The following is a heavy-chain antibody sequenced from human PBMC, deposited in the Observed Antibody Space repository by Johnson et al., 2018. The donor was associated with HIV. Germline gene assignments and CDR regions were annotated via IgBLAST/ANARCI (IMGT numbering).Heavy chain of an antibody. Sequence: EQLVESGGGVVRPGGSLRLSCAASGFTFSNYWMSWVRQAPGKGLEWVANIKQDGSEKYYVDSVKGRFTISRDNAKNSLYLQMNSLRAEDTAVYYCATLNGHAFDIWGQGTMVTVSS. CDR1: GFTFSNYW. CDR3: ATLNGHAFDI. CDR2: IKQDGSEK. V-gene: IGHV3-7*05. J-gene: IGHJ3*02.